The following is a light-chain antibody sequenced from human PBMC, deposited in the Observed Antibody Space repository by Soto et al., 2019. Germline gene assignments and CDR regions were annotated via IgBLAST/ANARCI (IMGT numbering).Light chain of an antibody. CDR1: QSVLYSSSNRNY. CDR2: WAS. J-gene: IGKJ1*01. CDR3: QQYYSRPPWT. Sequence: DIVMTQSPASLAVSLGERATINCKSSQSVLYSSSNRNYLAWYQQKPGQPPKLLIYWASTRDSGVPDRFSGSGSGTDFTLTISSLQADDVAVYYCQQYYSRPPWTFGQGTKVEIK. V-gene: IGKV4-1*01.